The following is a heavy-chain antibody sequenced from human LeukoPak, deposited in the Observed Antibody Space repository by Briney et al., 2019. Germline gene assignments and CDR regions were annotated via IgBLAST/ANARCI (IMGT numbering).Heavy chain of an antibody. D-gene: IGHD6-6*01. V-gene: IGHV3-21*01. CDR1: GFTFSRYS. J-gene: IGHJ4*02. Sequence: GGSLRLSCAASGFTFSRYSMNWVRQAPGKGLEWVSSISTSSIYIYYADSLKGRFTISRDNAKNSLYLQMNSLGAEDTAVYYCAREKDSSSLGNSFDYWGQGTLVTVSS. CDR3: AREKDSSSLGNSFDY. CDR2: ISTSSIYI.